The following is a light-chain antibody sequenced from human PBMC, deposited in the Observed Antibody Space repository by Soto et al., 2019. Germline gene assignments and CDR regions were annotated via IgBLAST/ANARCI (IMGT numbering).Light chain of an antibody. CDR3: QQSYNIPRAT. V-gene: IGKV1-39*01. CDR2: AAS. J-gene: IGKJ1*01. Sequence: DIQMTQSPSSLSAFVGDGVTITCRASQSISSYLNWYQQKPGKAPKLLIYAASSLQSGVPPRFSGSGSGTDFTLTISSLQPEDFATYFCQQSYNIPRATFGQGTKVDIK. CDR1: QSISSY.